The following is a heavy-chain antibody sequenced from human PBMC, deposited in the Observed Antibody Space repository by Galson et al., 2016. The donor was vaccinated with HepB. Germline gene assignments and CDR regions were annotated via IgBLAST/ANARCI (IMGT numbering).Heavy chain of an antibody. CDR3: AKDMRSSGYYHGAFDI. J-gene: IGHJ3*02. D-gene: IGHD3-22*01. Sequence: SLRLSCAASGFTFDDYAMHWVRQAPGKGLEWVSGISWNSGSIGYADPVKGRFTISRDNAKNSLYLQMNSLRAEDTALYYCAKDMRSSGYYHGAFDIWGQGTMVTVSS. CDR2: ISWNSGSI. V-gene: IGHV3-9*01. CDR1: GFTFDDYA.